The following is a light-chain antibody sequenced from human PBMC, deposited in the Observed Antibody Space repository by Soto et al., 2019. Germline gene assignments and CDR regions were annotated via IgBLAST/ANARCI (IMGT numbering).Light chain of an antibody. CDR1: SSDVGGYNY. CDR3: SSYTSSSTLYV. V-gene: IGLV2-14*01. J-gene: IGLJ1*01. CDR2: DVS. Sequence: LTQPASVSGSPGQSITISCTGTSSDVGGYNYVSWYQQHPGKAPKLMIYDVSNRPSGVSNRFSGSKSGNTASLTISGLQAEDEADYYCSSYTSSSTLYVFGTGTKVT.